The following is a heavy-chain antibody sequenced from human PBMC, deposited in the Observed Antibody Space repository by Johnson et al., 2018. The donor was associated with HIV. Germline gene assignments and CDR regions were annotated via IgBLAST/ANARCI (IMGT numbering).Heavy chain of an antibody. Sequence: QVQLVESGGGVVQPGRSLRLSCAASGFTFSSYAMHWVRQAPGKGLEWVAVISYDGGNKYYADSVKGRFTISRDNSKNTLYLQMNSLKTEDTAVYYCTTDLPYCTGGDCYNAFDLWGQGTMVTVSS. CDR3: TTDLPYCTGGDCYNAFDL. CDR2: ISYDGGNK. J-gene: IGHJ3*01. D-gene: IGHD2-8*02. CDR1: GFTFSSYA. V-gene: IGHV3-30*04.